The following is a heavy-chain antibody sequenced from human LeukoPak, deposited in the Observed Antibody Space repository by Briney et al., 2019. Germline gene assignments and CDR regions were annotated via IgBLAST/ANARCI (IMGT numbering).Heavy chain of an antibody. CDR3: ERRTAFTVTTYYFDY. V-gene: IGHV1-69*13. Sequence: GPSVKVSCKASGVASSSDAISWVRQAPGQGLEWMGGIIPIFGTANYAQKFQGRVTITADESTSTAYMELSSLRSEDTSVYYCERRTAFTVTTYYFDYWGQGTLVSVSS. J-gene: IGHJ4*02. D-gene: IGHD4-17*01. CDR2: IIPIFGTA. CDR1: GVASSSDA.